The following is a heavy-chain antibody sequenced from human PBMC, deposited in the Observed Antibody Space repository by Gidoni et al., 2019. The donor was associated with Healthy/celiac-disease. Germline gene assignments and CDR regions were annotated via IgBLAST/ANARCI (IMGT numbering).Heavy chain of an antibody. Sequence: QVQLVQSGAAVKKPGASVKVSCKASGYTFTGYYMHWVRQAPGQGLEWMGWINPNSGGTNYAQKFQGWVTMTRDTSISTAYMELSRLRSDDTAVYYCAREISETYYYGSGSYYLGAFGYWGQGTLVTVSS. CDR3: AREISETYYYGSGSYYLGAFGY. V-gene: IGHV1-2*04. J-gene: IGHJ4*02. CDR2: INPNSGGT. CDR1: GYTFTGYY. D-gene: IGHD3-10*01.